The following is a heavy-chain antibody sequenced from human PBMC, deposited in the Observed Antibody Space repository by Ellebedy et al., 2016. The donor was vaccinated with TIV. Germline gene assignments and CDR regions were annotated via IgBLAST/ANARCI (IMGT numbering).Heavy chain of an antibody. CDR2: IYISGST. CDR3: ARDHVEMATILSAFDI. D-gene: IGHD5-24*01. J-gene: IGHJ3*02. V-gene: IGHV4-4*07. Sequence: SETLSLTXTVSGGSISSYYWSWIRQPAGKVLEWIGRIYISGSTNYNPSFKSRVIMSVDTSKNQFSLNLRSVTAEDTAVYYCARDHVEMATILSAFDIWGQGIMVTVSS. CDR1: GGSISSYY.